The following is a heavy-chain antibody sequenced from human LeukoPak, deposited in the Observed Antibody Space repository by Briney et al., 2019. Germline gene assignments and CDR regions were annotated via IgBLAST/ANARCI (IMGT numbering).Heavy chain of an antibody. CDR1: VFTFSSYA. D-gene: IGHD5-18*01. V-gene: IGHV3-23*01. Sequence: GGSLRLSCAPSVFTFSSYAMSWVRQAPGKGVEWVSTISSGGGSTYYADSVKGRFAISRDDSKNTLSLQMNSVRAEDTAVYYCAKAGSGYNFGGFVWGQGTLVTVSS. CDR2: ISSGGGST. CDR3: AKAGSGYNFGGFV. J-gene: IGHJ4*02.